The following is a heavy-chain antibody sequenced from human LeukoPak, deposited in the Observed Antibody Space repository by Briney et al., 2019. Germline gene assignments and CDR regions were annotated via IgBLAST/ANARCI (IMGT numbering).Heavy chain of an antibody. V-gene: IGHV3-64*01. Sequence: GGSLRLXCAASGFTLSGYVMHWGRQAPGKGLEYVSSISSSGGSTYYANSVKGRFTISRDISKNTLYLQMGSLRVEDMAVYYCVRGRITWDAPDIWGQGTMVTVSS. CDR3: VRGRITWDAPDI. CDR2: ISSSGGST. J-gene: IGHJ3*02. D-gene: IGHD3-10*01. CDR1: GFTLSGYV.